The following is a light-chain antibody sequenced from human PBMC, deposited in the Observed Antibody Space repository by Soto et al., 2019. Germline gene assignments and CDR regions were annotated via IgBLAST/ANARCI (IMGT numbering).Light chain of an antibody. CDR3: QTWGSGIVV. CDR1: SGHSNCA. Sequence: QPVLTQSPSASASLGASVKLTCTLSSGHSNCAIAWHQQQSETGPRYLLKLNSDGSHSKGDGIPYRVSGSSSGASRYLTSSSLQSEADADYYCQTWGSGIVVFGGGTKLTVL. J-gene: IGLJ2*01. CDR2: LNSDGSH. V-gene: IGLV4-69*01.